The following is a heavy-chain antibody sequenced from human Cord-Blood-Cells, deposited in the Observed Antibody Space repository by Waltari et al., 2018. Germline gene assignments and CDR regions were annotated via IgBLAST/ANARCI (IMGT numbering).Heavy chain of an antibody. J-gene: IGHJ5*02. CDR2: INHSGST. CDR1: GGSFSGSY. V-gene: IGHV4-34*01. CDR3: ARRKKTYSSSWYWFDP. D-gene: IGHD6-13*01. Sequence: QVQLQQWGAGLLKPSETLSLTCAVYGGSFSGSYWSWIRQPPGKGLEWIGEINHSGSTNYTPSLKSRVTISVDTSKNQFSLKLSSVTAADTAVYYCARRKKTYSSSWYWFDPWGQGTLVTVSS.